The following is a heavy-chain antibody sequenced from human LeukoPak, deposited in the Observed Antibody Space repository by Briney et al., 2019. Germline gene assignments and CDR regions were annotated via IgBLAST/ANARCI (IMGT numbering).Heavy chain of an antibody. J-gene: IGHJ3*02. CDR1: GGSITSRTYS. D-gene: IGHD4-11*01. CDR2: IYYSGST. V-gene: IGHV4-31*11. CDR3: ARDGRDYRDAFDI. Sequence: PSETLSLTCAVSGGSITSRTYSWSWIRQHPGKGLEWIGYIYYSGSTYYNPSLKSRVTISVDTSKNQFSLKLSSVTAADTAVYYCARDGRDYRDAFDIWGQGTMVTVSS.